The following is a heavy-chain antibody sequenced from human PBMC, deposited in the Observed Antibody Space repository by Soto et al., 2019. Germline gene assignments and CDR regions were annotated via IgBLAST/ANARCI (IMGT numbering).Heavy chain of an antibody. D-gene: IGHD3-10*01. CDR3: ARGDHYVLGRYSPRDY. V-gene: IGHV3-13*01. J-gene: IGHJ4*02. CDR1: GFTVSSYD. CDR2: IGGPGDT. Sequence: EVQVVESGGGWVQPGGSLRLSCAASGFTVSSYDMHWVRQGTGKGLEWVSAIGGPGDTYYSGTVKGRFTISRENTRNSLCLQMNCLRAEDTAVYYCARGDHYVLGRYSPRDYWGQGTRVTVSA.